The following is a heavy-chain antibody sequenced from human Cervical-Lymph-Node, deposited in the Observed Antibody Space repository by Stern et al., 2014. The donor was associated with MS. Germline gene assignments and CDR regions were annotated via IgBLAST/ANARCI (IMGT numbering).Heavy chain of an antibody. J-gene: IGHJ4*02. V-gene: IGHV3-21*01. CDR3: AREAVALDH. CDR2: ISSSSDYI. Sequence: EMQLVESGGGLVKAGGSLRLSCAASGFTFSFYTMNWVRQAPGKGLEWVSSISSSSDYIYYADSVKGRFTISRDDAKNSLDLQMNSLRAEDTAVYYCAREAVALDHWGQGTLVTVSS. CDR1: GFTFSFYT. D-gene: IGHD6-19*01.